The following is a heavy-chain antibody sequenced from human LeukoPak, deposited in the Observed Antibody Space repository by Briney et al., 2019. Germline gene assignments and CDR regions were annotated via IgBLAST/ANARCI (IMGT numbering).Heavy chain of an antibody. V-gene: IGHV3-23*01. CDR2: TSGYGGST. D-gene: IGHD6-13*01. CDR3: AKVGSSSFDAFDI. CDR1: GFTFSNYA. J-gene: IGHJ3*02. Sequence: GGSLRLSCAASGFTFSNYAMTWVRQAPGKGLEWVSGTSGYGGSTYYAGSVKGRFTISRDDSKNTLYLQMNSLRAEDTAVFYCAKVGSSSFDAFDIWGQGTMVTVSS.